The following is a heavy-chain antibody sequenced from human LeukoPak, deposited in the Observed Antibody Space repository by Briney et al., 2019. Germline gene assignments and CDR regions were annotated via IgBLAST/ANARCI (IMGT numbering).Heavy chain of an antibody. Sequence: GGSLRLSCAASGFTFDDYAMHWVRQAPGEGLEWVSGISWNSGSIGYADSVKSRFTISRDNAKSSLYLQMNSLRAEDTALYYCAKGPLYSSSWYYFDYWGQGTLVTVSS. CDR3: AKGPLYSSSWYYFDY. CDR2: ISWNSGSI. D-gene: IGHD6-13*01. V-gene: IGHV3-9*01. J-gene: IGHJ4*02. CDR1: GFTFDDYA.